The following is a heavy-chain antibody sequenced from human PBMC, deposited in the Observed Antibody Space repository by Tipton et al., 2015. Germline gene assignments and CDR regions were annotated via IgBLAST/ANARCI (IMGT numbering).Heavy chain of an antibody. CDR3: ARVGYCGGSCFSGYYGMDV. V-gene: IGHV4/OR15-8*02. Sequence: LRLSCAASGFIFSSYAMSWVRQSPGKGLEWIGEIYPRGNTIYNPSLESRVSISIDESNNQFSLNLRSVTAADTAVYYCARVGYCGGSCFSGYYGMDVWGRGTTVTVSS. CDR2: IYPRGNT. D-gene: IGHD2-21*01. J-gene: IGHJ6*02. CDR1: GFIFSSYAM.